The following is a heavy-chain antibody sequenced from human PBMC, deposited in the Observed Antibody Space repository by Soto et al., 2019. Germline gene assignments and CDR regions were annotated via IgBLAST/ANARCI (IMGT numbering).Heavy chain of an antibody. D-gene: IGHD3-22*01. CDR3: ARVAGDSSGYYPFFDY. Sequence: PSETLSLTCTVSGGSINSGRYSWTWIRQPSGAGLEWIGHMYHIGTTYYNPSLKSRVTMSVDTSKNQFSLKLSSVTAADTAVYYCARVAGDSSGYYPFFDYWGQGTLVTVSS. CDR1: GGSINSGRYS. CDR2: MYHIGTT. J-gene: IGHJ4*02. V-gene: IGHV4-30-2*02.